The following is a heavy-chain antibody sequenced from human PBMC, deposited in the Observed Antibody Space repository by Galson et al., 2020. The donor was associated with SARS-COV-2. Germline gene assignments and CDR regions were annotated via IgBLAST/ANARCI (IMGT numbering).Heavy chain of an antibody. CDR1: GYTFTSYG. CDR3: ARDALDYGDYDD. J-gene: IGHJ4*02. D-gene: IGHD4-17*01. CDR2: ISAYNGNT. V-gene: IGHV1-18*01. Sequence: GESLKISCKASGYTFTSYGISWVRQAPGQGHEWMGWISAYNGNTNYAQKLQGRVTMTTDTSTSTAYMELRSLRSDDTAVYYCARDALDYGDYDDWGQGTLVTVSS.